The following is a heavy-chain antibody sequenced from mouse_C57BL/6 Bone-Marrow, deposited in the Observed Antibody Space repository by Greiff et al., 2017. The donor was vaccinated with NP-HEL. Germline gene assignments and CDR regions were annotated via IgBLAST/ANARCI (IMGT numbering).Heavy chain of an antibody. CDR3: ARGYYGSSLAMDY. CDR2: IHPNSGST. J-gene: IGHJ4*01. V-gene: IGHV1-64*01. CDR1: GYTFTSYW. Sequence: QVQLQQPGAELVKPGASVKLSCKASGYTFTSYWLHWVKQRPGQGLEWIGMIHPNSGSTNYNEKFKSKATLTVDKSSSTAYMQLRSLTSEDSAVYYCARGYYGSSLAMDYWGQGTSVTVSS. D-gene: IGHD1-1*01.